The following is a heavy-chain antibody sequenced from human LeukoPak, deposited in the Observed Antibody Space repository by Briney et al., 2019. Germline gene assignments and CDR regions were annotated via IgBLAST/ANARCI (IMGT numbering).Heavy chain of an antibody. CDR3: ARSPSMVRGVNDY. Sequence: AGGSLRLSCAASGFTVSSNYMSWVRQAPGKGLEWVSVIYSGGSTYYADSVKGRFTISRDNSKNTLHLQMNSLRAEDTAVYYCARSPSMVRGVNDYWGQGTLVTVSS. D-gene: IGHD3-10*01. CDR1: GFTVSSNY. J-gene: IGHJ4*02. CDR2: IYSGGST. V-gene: IGHV3-66*01.